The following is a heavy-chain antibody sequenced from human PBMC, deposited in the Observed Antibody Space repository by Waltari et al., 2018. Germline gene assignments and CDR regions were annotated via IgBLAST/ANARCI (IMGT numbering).Heavy chain of an antibody. CDR2: ISGSGGST. D-gene: IGHD3-3*01. V-gene: IGHV3-23*04. Sequence: EVQLVESGGGLVQPGGSLRLSCAASGFTFSSYAMSWVRQAPGKGLEWVSAISGSGGSTYYADSVKGRLTISRDNSKNTLYLQMNSLRAEYTAVYYCAKAAYYDFWSGYYSDYWGQGTLVTVSS. CDR3: AKAAYYDFWSGYYSDY. J-gene: IGHJ4*02. CDR1: GFTFSSYA.